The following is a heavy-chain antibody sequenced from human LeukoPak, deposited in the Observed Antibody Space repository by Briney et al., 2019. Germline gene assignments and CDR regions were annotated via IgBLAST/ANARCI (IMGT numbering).Heavy chain of an antibody. Sequence: SETLSLTCSASGASTSRRYWSWIRQSPGKTLEWIGHIYDGRDTKYNPSLTSRVTISVDTSRNKFSLSLTSVTAADTAIYYCAQTTGWPGFDFWGPGALVTVSS. V-gene: IGHV4-59*08. CDR1: GASTSRRY. CDR2: IYDGRDT. D-gene: IGHD6-19*01. CDR3: AQTTGWPGFDF. J-gene: IGHJ4*02.